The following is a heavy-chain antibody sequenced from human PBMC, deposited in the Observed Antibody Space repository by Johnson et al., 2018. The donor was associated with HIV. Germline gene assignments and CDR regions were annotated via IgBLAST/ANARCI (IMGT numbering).Heavy chain of an antibody. CDR1: GFTFSSYA. J-gene: IGHJ3*02. CDR2: ISSDGSNK. V-gene: IGHV3-30*04. Sequence: QVQLVESGGGVVQPGRSLRLSCAASGFTFSSYAMHWVRQAPGQGLEWVAVISSDGSNKYYADSVKGRFNISSDNSKNTLSLQMNSLRAEETAVYYCGMYSSSWYMVSSQKHDAFDIWGQGTMVTVSS. CDR3: GMYSSSWYMVSSQKHDAFDI. D-gene: IGHD6-13*01.